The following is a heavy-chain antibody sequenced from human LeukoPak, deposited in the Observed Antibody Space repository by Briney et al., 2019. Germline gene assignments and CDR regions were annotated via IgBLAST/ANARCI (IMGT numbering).Heavy chain of an antibody. J-gene: IGHJ4*02. CDR1: GYTFTSYG. Sequence: ASVKVSCKASGYTFTSYGISWVRQAPGQGLEWMGWISAYNGNTNYAQKLQGRVTMTTDTSTSTAYMELRSLRSDDTAVYYCARDQQLYGDYFSYFDYWGQGTLVTVSS. CDR2: ISAYNGNT. CDR3: ARDQQLYGDYFSYFDY. D-gene: IGHD4-17*01. V-gene: IGHV1-18*01.